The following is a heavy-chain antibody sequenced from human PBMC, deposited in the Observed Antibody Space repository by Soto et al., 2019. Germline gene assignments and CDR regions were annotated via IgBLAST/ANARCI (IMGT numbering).Heavy chain of an antibody. V-gene: IGHV3-15*01. CDR1: GFTFSNAW. D-gene: IGHD6-13*01. J-gene: IGHJ4*02. Sequence: EVQLVESGGGLVKPGGSLRLSCAASGFTFSNAWMSWVRQAPGKGLEWVGRIKSKTDGGTTDYAAPVKGRFTISRDDSKNTLYLQMNSLRAEDTAVYYCAKDTAAADDYWGQGTLVTVSS. CDR2: IKSKTDGGTT. CDR3: AKDTAAADDY.